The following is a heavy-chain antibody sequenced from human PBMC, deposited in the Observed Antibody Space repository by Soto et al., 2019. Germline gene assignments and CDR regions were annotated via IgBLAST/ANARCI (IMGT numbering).Heavy chain of an antibody. CDR2: ISAYNGNT. CDR3: ARVPTAFAY. CDR1: GYTFTSYG. Sequence: QVQLVQSGAEVKKPGASVKVSCKASGYTFTSYGISWVRQAPGQGLEWMGWISAYNGNTKNAQKFPGRVTMTTDTSTRTAYLAPRSPRPDDTAVHCRARVPTAFAYWAQGTLVTASS. V-gene: IGHV1-18*01. J-gene: IGHJ4*02.